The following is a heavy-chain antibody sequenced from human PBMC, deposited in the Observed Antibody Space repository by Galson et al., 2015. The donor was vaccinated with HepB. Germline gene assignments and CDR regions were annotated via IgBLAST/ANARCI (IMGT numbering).Heavy chain of an antibody. V-gene: IGHV1-18*01. CDR1: GYTFTSYG. CDR3: ARVGFQFWSGYYHHGWYYYYMDV. Sequence: SVKVSCKASGYTFTSYGISWVRQAPGQGLEWVGWISAYNGNTNYAQKLQGRVTMTTDTSTSTAYMELRSLRSDDTAVYYCARVGFQFWSGYYHHGWYYYYMDVWGKGTTVTVSS. D-gene: IGHD3-3*01. J-gene: IGHJ6*03. CDR2: ISAYNGNT.